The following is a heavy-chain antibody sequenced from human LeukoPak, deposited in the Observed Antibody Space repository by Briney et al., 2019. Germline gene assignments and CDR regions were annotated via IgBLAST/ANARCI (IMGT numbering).Heavy chain of an antibody. CDR1: GGSFSGYY. D-gene: IGHD3-16*01. CDR3: ARKSGGRSLNY. Sequence: SETLSLTCAVYGGSFSGYYWSWIRQPPGKGLEWIGEINHSGSTNHNPSLKSRVTISVDTSKNQFSLKLSSVTAADTAVYYCARKSGGRSLNYWGQGTLVTVSS. J-gene: IGHJ4*02. V-gene: IGHV4-34*01. CDR2: INHSGST.